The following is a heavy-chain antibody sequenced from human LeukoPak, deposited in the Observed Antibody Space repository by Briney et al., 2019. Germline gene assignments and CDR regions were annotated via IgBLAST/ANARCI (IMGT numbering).Heavy chain of an antibody. CDR2: SSSHGTNV. J-gene: IGHJ6*03. V-gene: IGHV3-11*04. Sequence: HPGGSLRLSCAASGFSVNDFYMSWIRQSPGKGLEWISDSSSHGTNVYYADSVKGRFTISRDNAKNSLELQMNSLRAEDTAVYYCAREGIRAGDTLLYYYMDVWGKGTTVTVSS. D-gene: IGHD6-13*01. CDR1: GFSVNDFY. CDR3: AREGIRAGDTLLYYYMDV.